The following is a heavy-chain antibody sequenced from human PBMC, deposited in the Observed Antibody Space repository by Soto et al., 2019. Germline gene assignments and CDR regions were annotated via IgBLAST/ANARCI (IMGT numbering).Heavy chain of an antibody. CDR3: ARTLYSYGPRFDY. CDR2: MYYSGST. CDR1: GGSISSYY. Sequence: PSETLSLTCTVSGGSISSYYWSWIRQPPGKGLEWIGYMYYSGSTNYNPSLKSRVTISVDTSKNQFSLKLSSVTAADTAVYYCARTLYSYGPRFDYWGQGTRVTVS. J-gene: IGHJ4*02. V-gene: IGHV4-59*01. D-gene: IGHD5-18*01.